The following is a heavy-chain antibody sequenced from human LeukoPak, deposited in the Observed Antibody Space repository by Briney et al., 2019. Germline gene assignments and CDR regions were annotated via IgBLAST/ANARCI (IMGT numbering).Heavy chain of an antibody. J-gene: IGHJ4*02. CDR1: GYIFTSYW. Sequence: GASLQISCKGSGYIFTSYWIGWVRQMPGKGLEWMGIIYPGDSDTRYSPSFQGQVTISADKSISTAYLQWSSLKASDTAMYYCARTVEMATIDYWGQGTLVTVSS. CDR3: ARTVEMATIDY. CDR2: IYPGDSDT. D-gene: IGHD5-24*01. V-gene: IGHV5-51*01.